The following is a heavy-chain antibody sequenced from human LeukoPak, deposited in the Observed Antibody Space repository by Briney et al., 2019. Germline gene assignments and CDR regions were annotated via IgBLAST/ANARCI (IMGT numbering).Heavy chain of an antibody. CDR3: ARRGNWGFFDY. J-gene: IGHJ4*02. V-gene: IGHV4-59*01. CDR2: IHYSGST. CDR1: GGSISNYY. D-gene: IGHD7-27*01. Sequence: SETLSLTCTVSGGSISNYYWSWIRQAPGKGLEWIGYIHYSGSTNYNPSLKSRVTISVDTSKNKFSLKLSSVTAADTAVYYCARRGNWGFFDYWGQGTLVTVSS.